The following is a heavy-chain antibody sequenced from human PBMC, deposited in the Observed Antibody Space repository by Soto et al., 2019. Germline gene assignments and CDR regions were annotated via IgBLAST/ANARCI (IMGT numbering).Heavy chain of an antibody. CDR2: ISSSGSTT. Sequence: GGSLRLSCAASGFTFSAYSMNWVRQAPGKGLEWVSYISSSGSTTYYADSVKGRFTISRDNAKRSLYLQMNSLRAEDTAVYYSAREVLRYFDWPWGQGTLVTVSS. V-gene: IGHV3-48*01. CDR1: GFTFSAYS. D-gene: IGHD3-9*01. CDR3: AREVLRYFDWP. J-gene: IGHJ4*02.